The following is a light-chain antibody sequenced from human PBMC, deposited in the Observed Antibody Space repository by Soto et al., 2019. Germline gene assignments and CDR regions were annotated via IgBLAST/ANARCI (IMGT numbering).Light chain of an antibody. Sequence: QSVLTQPRSVSGSPGQSVAISCTGTSRDIEAYDYVSWYQQHPGKAPKLIISEVNKRPSGVSYRFSGSKSGNTASLTISGLQGEDEADYYCSSYATSSAVVFGGGTKLTVL. CDR2: EVN. CDR1: SRDIEAYDY. V-gene: IGLV2-11*01. CDR3: SSYATSSAVV. J-gene: IGLJ2*01.